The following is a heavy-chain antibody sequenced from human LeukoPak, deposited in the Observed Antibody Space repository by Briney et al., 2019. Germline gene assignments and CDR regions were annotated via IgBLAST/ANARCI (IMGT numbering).Heavy chain of an antibody. V-gene: IGHV1-18*01. J-gene: IGHJ4*02. CDR2: ISAYNGNT. CDR1: GYTFTSYG. Sequence: ASVKVSCKSSGYTFTSYGISWVRQAPGQGLEWMGWISAYNGNTNYAQKLQGRVSMTTDTSTSTAYMELRSLRSDDTAVYYCARDWDGVVLAAVDYWGQGTLVTVSS. CDR3: ARDWDGVVLAAVDY. D-gene: IGHD2-15*01.